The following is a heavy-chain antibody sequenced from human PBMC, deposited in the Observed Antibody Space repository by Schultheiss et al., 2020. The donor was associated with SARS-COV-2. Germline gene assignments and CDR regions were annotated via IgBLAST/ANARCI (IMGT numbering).Heavy chain of an antibody. Sequence: SETLSLTCTVSGGSISSYYWSWIRQPPGKGLAWIGEITHSGSTNYNPSLKSRVTISVDTSKNQFSLKLSSVTAADTAVYYCARLNLDIVVVPAAIAGFDYWGQGTLVTVSS. CDR3: ARLNLDIVVVPAAIAGFDY. D-gene: IGHD2-2*03. CDR1: GGSISSYY. V-gene: IGHV4-34*01. J-gene: IGHJ4*02. CDR2: ITHSGST.